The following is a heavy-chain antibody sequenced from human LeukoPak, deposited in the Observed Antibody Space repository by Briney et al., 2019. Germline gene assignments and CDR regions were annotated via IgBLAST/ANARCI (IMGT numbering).Heavy chain of an antibody. D-gene: IGHD4/OR15-4a*01. CDR2: IIPIFGTT. CDR3: ARAPGAIYNFLDT. J-gene: IGHJ5*02. V-gene: IGHV1-69*06. CDR1: GGTFSSYS. Sequence: SVKVSCKASGGTFSSYSINWVRQAPGLGVEWMGGIIPIFGTTNYAQRFQDRVTITADKSTSTAFLELSSLRSEDTAVYFCARAPGAIYNFLDTWGQGTLVTVSS.